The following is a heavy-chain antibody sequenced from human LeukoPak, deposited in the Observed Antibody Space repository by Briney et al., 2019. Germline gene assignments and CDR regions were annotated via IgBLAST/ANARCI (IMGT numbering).Heavy chain of an antibody. CDR1: GGSISSGSYY. V-gene: IGHV4-61*02. Sequence: SQTLSLTCTVSGGSISSGSYYWSWIRQPAGKGLEWIGRIYTSGSTNYNPSLKSRVTISVDTSKNQFSLKLSSVTAADTAVYYCARGSTTVTTYYYWGQGTLVTVSS. J-gene: IGHJ4*02. CDR2: IYTSGST. D-gene: IGHD4-17*01. CDR3: ARGSTTVTTYYY.